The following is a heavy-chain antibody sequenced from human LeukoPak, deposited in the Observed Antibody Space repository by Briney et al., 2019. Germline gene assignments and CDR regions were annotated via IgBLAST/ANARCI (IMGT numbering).Heavy chain of an antibody. D-gene: IGHD6-13*01. J-gene: IGHJ4*02. V-gene: IGHV5-51*01. CDR3: ARFIAGRGFDY. CDR1: GYSFTTYW. Sequence: GESLKISCKGSGYSFTTYWTGWVRQMPGKGLEWMGIIHPGESDTRYSPSFQGQVTISADKSISTASLQWSSLKASDTAMYYCARFIAGRGFDYWGQGTLVTVSS. CDR2: IHPGESDT.